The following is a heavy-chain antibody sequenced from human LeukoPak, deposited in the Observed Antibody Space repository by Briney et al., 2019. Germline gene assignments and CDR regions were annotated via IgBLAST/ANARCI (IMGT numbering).Heavy chain of an antibody. J-gene: IGHJ4*02. D-gene: IGHD4-11*01. CDR1: GGSISSGDYY. CDR3: ARGKSKSFVPFDY. CDR2: IYYSGST. V-gene: IGHV4-30-4*08. Sequence: PSQTLSLTCTVSGGSISSGDYYWSWIRQPPGKGLEWIGYIYYSGSTYYNPSLKSRVTISVDTSKNQFSLKLSPVTAADTAVYYCARGKSKSFVPFDYWGQGTLVTVSS.